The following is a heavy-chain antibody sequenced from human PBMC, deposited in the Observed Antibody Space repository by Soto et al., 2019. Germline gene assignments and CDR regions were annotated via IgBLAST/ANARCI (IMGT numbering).Heavy chain of an antibody. CDR1: GFTFSSYS. CDR2: ISSSSSYI. Sequence: EVQLVESGGGLVKPGGSLRLSCAASGFTFSSYSMNWVRQAPGKGLEWVSSISSSSSYIYYADSVKGRFTISRDNAKNSLYLQMNNLRAEDTAVYYCARVVRFLEWLFDYWGQGTLVTVSS. D-gene: IGHD3-3*01. J-gene: IGHJ4*02. V-gene: IGHV3-21*01. CDR3: ARVVRFLEWLFDY.